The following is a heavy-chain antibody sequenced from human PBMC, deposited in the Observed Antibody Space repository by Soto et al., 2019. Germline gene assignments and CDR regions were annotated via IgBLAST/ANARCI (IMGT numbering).Heavy chain of an antibody. CDR1: GYTFINYG. D-gene: IGHD1-26*01. Sequence: QVQLVQSGAEVKKPGASVRVSCKTSGYTFINYGITWVRQAPGQGLAWMGWISAYNGDTISSEKLQDRFTMTTVTTTNTVYMDLRSLTSDDTAVYYCARWSAIVGGAEAVDVWGQGTMVIVSS. CDR3: ARWSAIVGGAEAVDV. V-gene: IGHV1-18*01. CDR2: ISAYNGDT. J-gene: IGHJ3*01.